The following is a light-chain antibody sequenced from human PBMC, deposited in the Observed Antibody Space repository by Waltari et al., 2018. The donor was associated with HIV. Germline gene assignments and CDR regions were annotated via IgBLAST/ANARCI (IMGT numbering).Light chain of an antibody. J-gene: IGKJ1*01. CDR3: QQFNSWPRT. Sequence: EIVMTQSPATLSVSPGERATLSCRASQSISSNLAWYQQKPGQAPRLLIDGVSTRTTGTPARFSGSGSGTDFTLTISSLQSEDFAVYYCQQFNSWPRTFGPETKVE. CDR1: QSISSN. V-gene: IGKV3-15*01. CDR2: GVS.